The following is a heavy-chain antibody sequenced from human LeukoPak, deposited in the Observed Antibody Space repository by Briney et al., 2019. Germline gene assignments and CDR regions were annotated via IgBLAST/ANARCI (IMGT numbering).Heavy chain of an antibody. CDR2: IKEDGSEK. CDR1: QLDFAYYS. CDR3: VSCGTTTCIIRFDH. D-gene: IGHD2-2*01. J-gene: IGHJ4*02. Sequence: PGGSLRLSCKGPQLDFAYYSMHWVRQAPGKGLEWVASIKEDGSEKSYVDSVKGRFTISRDNAKNSLYLQMNSLRAEDTAIYYCVSCGTTTCIIRFDHWGQGTLVTVSS. V-gene: IGHV3-7*01.